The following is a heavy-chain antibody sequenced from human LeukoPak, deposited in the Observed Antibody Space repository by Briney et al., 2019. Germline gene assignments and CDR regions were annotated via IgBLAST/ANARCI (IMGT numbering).Heavy chain of an antibody. V-gene: IGHV3-7*01. CDR3: ARAIADYYYYYMDA. CDR1: GFTFSSYW. J-gene: IGHJ6*03. Sequence: GGSLRLSCAASGFTFSSYWMSWVRQAPGKGLEWVANIKQDGSEKYYVDSVKGRFTISRDNAKNSLYLQMNSLRAEDTAVYYCARAIADYYYYYMDAWGKGTTVTVSS. CDR2: IKQDGSEK. D-gene: IGHD2-21*01.